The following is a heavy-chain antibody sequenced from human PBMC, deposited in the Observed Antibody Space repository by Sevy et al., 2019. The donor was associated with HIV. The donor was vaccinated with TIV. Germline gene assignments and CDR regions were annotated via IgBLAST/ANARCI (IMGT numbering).Heavy chain of an antibody. Sequence: GGPLRLSCTASGFTFSSYDMNWVRQAPGKGLEWVSKISSSGSSIYYADSVKGRFTISRDNAKNSLNLQMNSLRAEDTAVYYCTRNGGAFDNGFDPWGQGTLVTVSS. D-gene: IGHD2-8*01. CDR1: GFTFSSYD. V-gene: IGHV3-48*03. CDR2: ISSSGSSI. CDR3: TRNGGAFDNGFDP. J-gene: IGHJ5*02.